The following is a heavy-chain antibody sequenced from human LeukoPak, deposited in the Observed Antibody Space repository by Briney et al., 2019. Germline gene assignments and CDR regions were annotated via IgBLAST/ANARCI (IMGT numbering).Heavy chain of an antibody. D-gene: IGHD5-24*01. J-gene: IGHJ6*02. CDR2: IYYSAST. Sequence: SETLSLTCTVSGGSISSYYWSWIRQPPGKGLEWIGYIYYSASTNYNPSLKSRVTISVDTSKNQFSLKLSSVTAADTAVYYCARVVKMATIAPIYYYYYGMDVWGQGTTVTVSS. CDR1: GGSISSYY. V-gene: IGHV4-59*01. CDR3: ARVVKMATIAPIYYYYYGMDV.